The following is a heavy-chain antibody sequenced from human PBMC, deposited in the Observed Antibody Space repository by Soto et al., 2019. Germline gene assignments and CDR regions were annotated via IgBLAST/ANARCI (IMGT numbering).Heavy chain of an antibody. CDR2: IIPIFGTA. V-gene: IGHV1-69*13. CDR3: ARGSYYGSGSYYSTGYGMDV. Sequence: ASVKVSCKASGGTFSSYAISWVRQAPGQGLEWMGGIIPIFGTANYAQKFQGRVTITADESTSTAYMELSSLRSEDTAVYCCARGSYYGSGSYYSTGYGMDVWGQGTTVTVSS. CDR1: GGTFSSYA. D-gene: IGHD3-10*01. J-gene: IGHJ6*02.